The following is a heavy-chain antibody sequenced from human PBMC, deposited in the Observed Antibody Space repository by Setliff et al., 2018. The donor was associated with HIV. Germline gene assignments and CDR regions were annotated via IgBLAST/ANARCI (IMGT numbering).Heavy chain of an antibody. J-gene: IGHJ4*02. Sequence: SETLSLTCTVSGGSISSDDYYWNWIRQPPGKGLEWIGYITYSGSAYYNPSLKSRVTISVDTSKNQFFLNLTSVTAADTAVYYCARDPNTGWYYLDFWGPGALVTVSS. D-gene: IGHD6-19*01. CDR2: ITYSGSA. V-gene: IGHV4-30-4*08. CDR1: GGSISSDDYY. CDR3: ARDPNTGWYYLDF.